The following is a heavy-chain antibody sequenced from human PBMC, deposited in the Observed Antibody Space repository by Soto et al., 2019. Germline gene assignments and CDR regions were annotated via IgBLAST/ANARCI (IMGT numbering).Heavy chain of an antibody. CDR1: RFTFSTYP. CDR3: AREGLEPPRNFDY. D-gene: IGHD1-1*01. V-gene: IGHV3-30*04. J-gene: IGHJ4*02. CDR2: ISYDGMNK. Sequence: GGSLRLSCAASRFTFSTYPMHWVRQAPGRGLEWVAVISYDGMNKYYADSVKGRFTISRDNSKNTLYLQMNSLRAEDTAVYYCAREGLEPPRNFDYWGQGTLVTVSS.